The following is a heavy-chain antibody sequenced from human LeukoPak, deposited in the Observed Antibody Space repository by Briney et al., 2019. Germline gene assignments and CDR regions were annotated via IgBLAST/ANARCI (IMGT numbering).Heavy chain of an antibody. J-gene: IGHJ5*02. D-gene: IGHD3-3*01. V-gene: IGHV1-18*01. CDR2: ISAYNGNT. CDR1: GYTFTSYG. CDR3: ARDLLTTYYDFWSGYSWFDP. Sequence: ASVKVSCKASGYTFTSYGISWMRQAPGQGLEWMGWISAYNGNTNYAQKLQGRVTMTTDTSTSTAYMELRSLRSDDTAVYYCARDLLTTYYDFWSGYSWFDPWGQGTLVTVSS.